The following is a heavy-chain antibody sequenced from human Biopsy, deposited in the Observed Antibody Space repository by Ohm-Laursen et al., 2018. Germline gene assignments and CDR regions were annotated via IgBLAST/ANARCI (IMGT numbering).Heavy chain of an antibody. CDR3: ARSVGIMAAPIDY. CDR2: INSVGTI. CDR1: GFTFRDYY. J-gene: IGHJ4*02. Sequence: GSLRLSCAASGFTFRDYYMSWIRQAPGKGLEWVSNINSVGTIYYADSVGGRFTISRDNAKNSLYLQMNSLRVEDTAVYYCARSVGIMAAPIDYWGQGTLVTVSS. D-gene: IGHD3-16*01. V-gene: IGHV3-11*01.